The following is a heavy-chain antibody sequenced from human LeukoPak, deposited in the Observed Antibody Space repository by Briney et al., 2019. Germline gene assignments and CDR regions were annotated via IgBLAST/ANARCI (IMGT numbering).Heavy chain of an antibody. V-gene: IGHV3-7*01. Sequence: PSETLSLTCTVSGGSISSYYWSWVRQAPGKGLEWVANIKLDGGEKYYVDSVKGRFTISRDNAKNSLYLQMNSLRAEDTAVYYCARGGYSYGDWGQGTLVTVSS. D-gene: IGHD5-18*01. CDR2: IKLDGGEK. J-gene: IGHJ4*02. CDR3: ARGGYSYGD. CDR1: GGSISSYY.